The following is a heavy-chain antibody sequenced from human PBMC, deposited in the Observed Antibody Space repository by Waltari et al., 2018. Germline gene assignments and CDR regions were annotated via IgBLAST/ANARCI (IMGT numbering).Heavy chain of an antibody. CDR3: VKETAYGYYFDN. J-gene: IGHJ4*02. CDR1: GFTFNNYA. V-gene: IGHV3-23*03. CDR2: IYSGGGA. Sequence: EVQLLESGGDLIPPGGSLTLSCAAAGFTFNNYAMNWIRQAPGKGLEWVSVIYSGGGAYYADSVKGRFTISRDNSKNTLYLQMSSLRLEDTAVYYCVKETAYGYYFDNWGQGTLVSVSS. D-gene: IGHD3-10*01.